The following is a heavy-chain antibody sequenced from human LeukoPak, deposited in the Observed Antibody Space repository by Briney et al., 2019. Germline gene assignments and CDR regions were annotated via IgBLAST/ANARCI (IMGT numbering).Heavy chain of an antibody. CDR3: ARAPGGVVKAYYFDY. CDR1: GGSISNDNYY. V-gene: IGHV4-31*03. D-gene: IGHD3-3*01. Sequence: SETLSLTCTVSGGSISNDNYYWSWIRQHPGKGLEWIGYIYYSGSTYYNPSLKSRVSISVVTSKNQFSLKLRFVTAADTAVYYCARAPGGVVKAYYFDYWGQGTLVTVSS. CDR2: IYYSGST. J-gene: IGHJ4*02.